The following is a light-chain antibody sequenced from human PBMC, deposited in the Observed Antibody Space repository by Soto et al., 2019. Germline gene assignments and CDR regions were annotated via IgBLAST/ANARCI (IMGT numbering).Light chain of an antibody. CDR2: SNI. V-gene: IGLV1-44*01. Sequence: QSVLTQPPSASGTPGQRVTISCSGTSSNIGSNTVNWYQQHPGTAPKHLIYSNIKRPSGVPDRFSGSKSGTSASLAISGLQAEDEADYYCAACDDSLNGVVFGGGTKLTVL. CDR3: AACDDSLNGVV. J-gene: IGLJ2*01. CDR1: SSNIGSNT.